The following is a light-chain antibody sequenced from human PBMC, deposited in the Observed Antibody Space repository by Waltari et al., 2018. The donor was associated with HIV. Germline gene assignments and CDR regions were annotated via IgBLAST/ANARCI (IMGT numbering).Light chain of an antibody. CDR1: QSVSSY. CDR3: QQRSNWPPLT. V-gene: IGKV3-11*01. Sequence: DIVLTQSPATLSLSPGERATLPCRASQSVSSYLAWYQQNPGQAPRLLIYDASNRATGIPARFSGSGSGTDFTLTISSLEPEDFAVYYCQQRSNWPPLTFGGGTKVEIK. CDR2: DAS. J-gene: IGKJ4*01.